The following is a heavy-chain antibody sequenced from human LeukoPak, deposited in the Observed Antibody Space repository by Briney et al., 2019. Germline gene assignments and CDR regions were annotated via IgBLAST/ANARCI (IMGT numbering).Heavy chain of an antibody. J-gene: IGHJ4*03. CDR1: GFTFSSYA. CDR2: ISGSGGST. Sequence: PGESLRLSCAASGFTFSSYAMSWVRQAPGKGLEWVSAISGSGGSTYYADSVKGRFTISRDNSKNTLYLQMNSLRAEDTAVYYCAKLPTIFGEEYYFDYWGQGTTVTVSS. V-gene: IGHV3-23*01. D-gene: IGHD3-3*01. CDR3: AKLPTIFGEEYYFDY.